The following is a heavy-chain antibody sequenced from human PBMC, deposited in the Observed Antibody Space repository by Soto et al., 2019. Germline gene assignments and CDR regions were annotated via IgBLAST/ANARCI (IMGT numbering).Heavy chain of an antibody. Sequence: VQLVESGGGLVQPGGSLRLSCAASGFTFSSYWMSWVRQAPGKGLEWVANIKQDGSEKYYVDSVKGRFTISRDNTKNSLYLQMNSLRAEDTAVYYCARAWDSSSWSRGLNWFDPWGQGTLVTVSS. J-gene: IGHJ5*02. V-gene: IGHV3-7*01. CDR2: IKQDGSEK. D-gene: IGHD6-13*01. CDR3: ARAWDSSSWSRGLNWFDP. CDR1: GFTFSSYW.